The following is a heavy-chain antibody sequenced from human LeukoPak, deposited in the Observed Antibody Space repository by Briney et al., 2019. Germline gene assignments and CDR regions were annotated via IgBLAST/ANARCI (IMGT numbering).Heavy chain of an antibody. CDR2: ISYDGSNK. CDR3: ARDYQLLTSN. J-gene: IGHJ4*02. Sequence: PGGSLRLSRAASGFTFSSYAMHWVRQAPGKGLEWVAVISYDGSNKYYADSVKGRFTISRDNSKNTLYLQMNSLRAEDTAAYYCARDYQLLTSNWGQGTLVTVSS. CDR1: GFTFSSYA. V-gene: IGHV3-30*04. D-gene: IGHD2-2*01.